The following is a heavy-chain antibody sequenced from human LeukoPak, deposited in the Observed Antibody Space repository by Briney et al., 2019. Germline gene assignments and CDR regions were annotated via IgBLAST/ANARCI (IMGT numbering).Heavy chain of an antibody. CDR3: ATDDFWSGLIGY. CDR1: GFTFSSYW. Sequence: GGSLRLSCAASGFTFSSYWMHWVRQAPGKGLVWVSRINSDGSSTSYADSVKGRFTISRDNAKNTLYLQMNSLRAEDTAVYYCATDDFWSGLIGYWGQGTLVTVSS. D-gene: IGHD3-3*01. V-gene: IGHV3-74*01. CDR2: INSDGSST. J-gene: IGHJ4*02.